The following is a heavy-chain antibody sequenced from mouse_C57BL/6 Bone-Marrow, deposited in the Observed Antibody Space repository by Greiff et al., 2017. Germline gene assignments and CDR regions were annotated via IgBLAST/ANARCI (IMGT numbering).Heavy chain of an antibody. J-gene: IGHJ4*01. V-gene: IGHV1-22*01. CDR3: GHSNYDLYAMED. CDR1: GYTFTDYN. Sequence: EVKLQESGPELVKPGASVKMSCKASGYTFTDYNMHWVKQSHGKSLEWIGYINPNNGGTSYNQKFKGKATLTVNKSSRTAYMELRSLTTEDSAVYYCGHSNYDLYAMEDWGKGTAGTVSS. CDR2: INPNNGGT. D-gene: IGHD2-5*01.